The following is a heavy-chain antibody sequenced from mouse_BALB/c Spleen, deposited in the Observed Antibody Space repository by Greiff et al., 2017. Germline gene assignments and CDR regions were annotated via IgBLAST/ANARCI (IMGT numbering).Heavy chain of an antibody. D-gene: IGHD2-14*01. CDR2: INPYNDGT. CDR3: ARGGDDRAMDY. V-gene: IGHV1-14*01. J-gene: IGHJ4*01. Sequence: VQLKESGPELVKPGASVKMSCKASGYTFTSYVMHWVKQKPGQGLEWIGYINPYNDGTKYNEKFKGKATLTSDKSSSTAYMELSSLTSEDSAVYYCARGGDDRAMDYWGQGTSVTVSS. CDR1: GYTFTSYV.